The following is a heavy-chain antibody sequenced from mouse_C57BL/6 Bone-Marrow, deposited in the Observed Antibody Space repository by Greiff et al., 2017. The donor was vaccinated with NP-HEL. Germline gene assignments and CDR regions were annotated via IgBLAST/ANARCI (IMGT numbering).Heavy chain of an antibody. Sequence: QVQLQQPGAELVKPGASVKMSCKASGYTFTSYWITWVKQRPGQGLEWIGDIYPGSGSTNYNEKFKSKATMTVDTSSSTAYLQLSSLTSEESTVYYCARYDYYGSSRDYWGQGTTLTVSS. D-gene: IGHD1-1*01. CDR2: IYPGSGST. CDR1: GYTFTSYW. J-gene: IGHJ2*01. V-gene: IGHV1-55*01. CDR3: ARYDYYGSSRDY.